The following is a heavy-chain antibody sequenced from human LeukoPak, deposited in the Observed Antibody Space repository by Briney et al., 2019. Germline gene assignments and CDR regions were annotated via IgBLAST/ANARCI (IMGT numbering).Heavy chain of an antibody. Sequence: PGGSLRLSCAASGFTFSSYAMHWVRQAPGKGLEWVAVISYDGSNKYYADSVKGRFTISRDNSKNTLYLQMNSLRAEDTAVYYCAREITAMVLDYWGQGTLVTVSS. CDR3: AREITAMVLDY. CDR1: GFTFSSYA. V-gene: IGHV3-30-3*01. J-gene: IGHJ4*02. D-gene: IGHD5-18*01. CDR2: ISYDGSNK.